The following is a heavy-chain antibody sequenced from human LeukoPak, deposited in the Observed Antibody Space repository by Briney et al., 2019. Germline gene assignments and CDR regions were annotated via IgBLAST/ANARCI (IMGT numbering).Heavy chain of an antibody. CDR3: ARSRAFNSGAFDP. CDR1: GASVSSASY. V-gene: IGHV4-61*01. J-gene: IGHJ5*02. D-gene: IGHD1-26*01. CDR2: IYNGVNI. Sequence: SETLSLTCPVSGASVSSASYWTWIRQPPGKGVEWIAHIYNGVNINYNPSLKSRVTISVDTSKNQFSLRLNSVTAADTAVYYCARSRAFNSGAFDPWGQGSLVTVSS.